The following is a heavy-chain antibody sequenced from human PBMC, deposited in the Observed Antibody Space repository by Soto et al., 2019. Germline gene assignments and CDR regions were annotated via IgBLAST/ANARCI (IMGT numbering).Heavy chain of an antibody. D-gene: IGHD3-10*01. CDR2: IYPGDSDT. V-gene: IGHV5-51*01. CDR3: ARLPGVRGVFYGGKR. CDR1: GYSFSGYW. Sequence: PGESLQISCKGSGYSFSGYWIGWVRQMPGKGLEWMGVIYPGDSDTRYSPSFQGQVAFSVDKSTNTAYLQWSSLKASDTAMYYCARLPGVRGVFYGGKRWGRGSLVIVCS. J-gene: IGHJ4*03.